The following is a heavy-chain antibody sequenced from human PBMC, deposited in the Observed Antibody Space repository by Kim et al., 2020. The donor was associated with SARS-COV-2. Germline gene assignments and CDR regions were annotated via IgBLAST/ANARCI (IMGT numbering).Heavy chain of an antibody. CDR1: GFTFSDYY. CDR3: ARDKYSSGYYSDY. D-gene: IGHD3-22*01. Sequence: GGSLRLSCAASGFTFSDYYMSWIRQAPGKGLEWVSYISSSSSYTNYADSVKGRFTISRDNAKNSLYLQMNSLRAEDTAVYYCARDKYSSGYYSDYWGQGTLVTVSS. CDR2: ISSSSSYT. J-gene: IGHJ4*02. V-gene: IGHV3-11*06.